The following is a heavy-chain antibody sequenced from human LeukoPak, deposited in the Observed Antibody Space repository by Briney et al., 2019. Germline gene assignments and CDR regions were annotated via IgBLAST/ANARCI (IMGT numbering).Heavy chain of an antibody. V-gene: IGHV4-59*08. J-gene: IGHJ5*02. CDR3: ARQGWELLQGWFDP. CDR1: GDSISSYY. CDR2: ISYSGST. D-gene: IGHD1-26*01. Sequence: SETLFLTCTVSGDSISSYYWTWIRQPPGKGLEWIGSISYSGSTYYNPSLKSRVTISVDTSKNQFSLKLSSVTAADTAVYYCARQGWELLQGWFDPWGQGTLVTVSP.